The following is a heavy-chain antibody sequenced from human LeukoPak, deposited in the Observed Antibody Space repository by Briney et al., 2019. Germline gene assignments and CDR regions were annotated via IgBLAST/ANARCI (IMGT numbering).Heavy chain of an antibody. V-gene: IGHV3-7*01. J-gene: IGHJ4*02. Sequence: GGSLRLSCTASGFTISTYWMSWVRQAPRKGLEWVANINQDGSKKYYVDSVKGRFTISRDNVKNSVYLQMNSLRAEDTAVYFCARGNIKFDYWGRGTLVTVSS. CDR3: ARGNIKFDY. CDR1: GFTISTYW. CDR2: INQDGSKK.